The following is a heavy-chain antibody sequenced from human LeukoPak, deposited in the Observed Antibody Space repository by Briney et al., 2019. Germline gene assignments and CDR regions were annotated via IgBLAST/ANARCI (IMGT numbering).Heavy chain of an antibody. CDR3: ARGPTSGYGWDYFDY. V-gene: IGHV3-23*01. CDR2: ISGSGGST. CDR1: GFTFSSFA. D-gene: IGHD5-12*01. J-gene: IGHJ4*02. Sequence: GGSLRLSCAASGFTFSSFAMAWVRQAPGKGLEWVSTISGSGGSTYYADSVKGRFTISRDNSKNTLYLQMNSLRAEDTAVYYCARGPTSGYGWDYFDYWGQGTLVTVSS.